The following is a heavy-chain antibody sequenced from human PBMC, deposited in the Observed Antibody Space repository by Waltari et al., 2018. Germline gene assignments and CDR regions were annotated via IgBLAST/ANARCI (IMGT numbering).Heavy chain of an antibody. J-gene: IGHJ2*01. V-gene: IGHV4-31*03. CDR1: GDSISSGDYY. CDR2: IFYTGNT. D-gene: IGHD4-17*01. CDR3: ARFPRVTRSWYFDV. Sequence: QVQLQESGPGLVKPSQTLSLTCNVSGDSISSGDYYWTWIRQHPGKGLEWIGYIFYTGNTFYTPSLKSRVTISVDTSQNQFSLHLNYMTAADTAVYFCARFPRVTRSWYFDVWGRGTQVTVSS.